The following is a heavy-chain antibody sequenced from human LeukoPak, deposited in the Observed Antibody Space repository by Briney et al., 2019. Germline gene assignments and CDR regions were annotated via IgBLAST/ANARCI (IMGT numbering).Heavy chain of an antibody. Sequence: GGSLRLSCAASGFTFSGYSMNWVRQAPGKGLEWVSYVSSSSTTIYYADSVKGRFTISRDNAKNSLYLQMNSLRDEDTAVYYCARDYRGYSSGARERPYDYWGQGTLVTVSS. CDR2: VSSSSTTI. V-gene: IGHV3-48*02. D-gene: IGHD6-19*01. CDR1: GFTFSGYS. J-gene: IGHJ4*02. CDR3: ARDYRGYSSGARERPYDY.